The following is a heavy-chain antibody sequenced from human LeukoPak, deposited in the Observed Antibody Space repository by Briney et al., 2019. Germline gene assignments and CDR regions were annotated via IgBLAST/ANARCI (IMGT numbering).Heavy chain of an antibody. V-gene: IGHV3-7*01. CDR2: LKQDGSDK. D-gene: IGHD3-22*01. J-gene: IGHJ5*02. CDR1: GFTFCVYW. Sequence: GGSLRIPCATPGFTFCVYWMSWGRQAPGEGVEGVAKLKQDGSDKYYVDSVKGRFTISRDNAKNSLYLQMDSLRAEDTAVYYCAVAETVNSYDRLRLHHWGQGTLVTVSS. CDR3: AVAETVNSYDRLRLHH.